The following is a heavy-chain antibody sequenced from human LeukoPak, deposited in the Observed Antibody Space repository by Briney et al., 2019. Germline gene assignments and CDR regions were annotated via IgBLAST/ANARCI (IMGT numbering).Heavy chain of an antibody. CDR2: IYYSGST. J-gene: IGHJ4*02. CDR3: ARETDYVFY. Sequence: SETLSLTCTVSGGSISSYYWSWIRQPPGKGLEWIGYIYYSGSTNYNPSLKSRVTISVDTSKNQFFLKLSSVTAADTAVYYCARETDYVFYWGQGTLVTVSS. CDR1: GGSISSYY. V-gene: IGHV4-59*01. D-gene: IGHD3-16*01.